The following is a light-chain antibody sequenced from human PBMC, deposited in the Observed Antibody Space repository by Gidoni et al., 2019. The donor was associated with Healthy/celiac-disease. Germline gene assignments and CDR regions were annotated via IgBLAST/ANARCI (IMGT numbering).Light chain of an antibody. J-gene: IGKJ2*04. CDR3: QQYNNWPPCS. Sequence: EIALTQSPSTLPVSSVERATLPCRASQSVSSNLAWYQQKPGQAPRLLIYGASTRATGIPARFSGSGSGTEFTLTISSLQSEDFAVYYCQQYNNWPPCSFXHXTKLEIK. CDR1: QSVSSN. CDR2: GAS. V-gene: IGKV3-15*01.